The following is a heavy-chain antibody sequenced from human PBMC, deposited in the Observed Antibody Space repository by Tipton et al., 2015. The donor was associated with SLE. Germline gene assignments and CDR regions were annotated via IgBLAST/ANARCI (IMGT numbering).Heavy chain of an antibody. J-gene: IGHJ6*02. CDR2: IIPMLDIT. CDR1: GGTFSSYA. CDR3: ARSVVVVIATGYLYYGMDA. D-gene: IGHD2-21*01. Sequence: QVQLVQSGAEVKKPGSSVKVSCQASGGTFSSYAISWVRQAPGQGLEWLGRIIPMLDITDYAQRFQGKVTISADKSTRTAYMELSSLRSEDTALYYCARSVVVVIATGYLYYGMDAWGQGTTVTVSS. V-gene: IGHV1-69*09.